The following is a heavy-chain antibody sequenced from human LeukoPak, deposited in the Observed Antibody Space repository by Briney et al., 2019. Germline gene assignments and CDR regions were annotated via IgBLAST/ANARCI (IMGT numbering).Heavy chain of an antibody. CDR1: GYRFTRFG. D-gene: IGHD3-9*01. Sequence: ASVKFSCKASGYRFTRFGIGWMRQAPGQGFEWMGWITPNNGNTNFAQKFQGRVTLTTDASTNTVFMELKSLTSDDTALYYCARLQYFDMLTGYYPIDSWGQGTLVTVSS. CDR2: ITPNNGNT. J-gene: IGHJ4*02. V-gene: IGHV1-18*01. CDR3: ARLQYFDMLTGYYPIDS.